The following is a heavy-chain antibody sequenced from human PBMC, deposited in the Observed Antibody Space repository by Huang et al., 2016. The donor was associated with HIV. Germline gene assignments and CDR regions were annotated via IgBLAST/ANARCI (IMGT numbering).Heavy chain of an antibody. Sequence: QVQLQESGPGLVKPSATLSLTCTVSGDSIDSSYWTWLRQPAGKGLDGIGRIYTRGSTNSNPSLWSRLTMSVETSKNQISLRLTSVTAADTALYYCARDSPSVAGTFDYWGQGALVTVSS. V-gene: IGHV4-4*07. J-gene: IGHJ4*02. CDR3: ARDSPSVAGTFDY. CDR2: IYTRGST. D-gene: IGHD6-19*01. CDR1: GDSIDSSY.